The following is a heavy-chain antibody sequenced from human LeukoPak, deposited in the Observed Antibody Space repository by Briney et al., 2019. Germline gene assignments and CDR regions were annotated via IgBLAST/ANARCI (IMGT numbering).Heavy chain of an antibody. CDR1: GFTFSSYA. V-gene: IGHV3-64*01. D-gene: IGHD3-22*01. Sequence: GGSLRLSCAASGFTFSSYAMHWVRQAPGKGLEYVSAISSNGGSTYYANSVKGRFTISRDNSKNTLYLQMNSLRAEDTAVYYCARVYYYDSSGYYWGQGTLVTVSS. CDR3: ARVYYYDSSGYY. CDR2: ISSNGGST. J-gene: IGHJ4*02.